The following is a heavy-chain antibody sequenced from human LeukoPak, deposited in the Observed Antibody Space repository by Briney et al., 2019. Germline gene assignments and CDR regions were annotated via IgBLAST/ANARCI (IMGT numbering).Heavy chain of an antibody. Sequence: SETLSLTCTVSGGSISSYYWSWIRQPPGKGLEYIGYIYYSGYTNYNPSLKSRVTISVDTSKNQFSLKLSSVTAADTAVYYCARETSQKGAHYMDVWGKGTTVSISS. CDR3: ARETSQKGAHYMDV. D-gene: IGHD3-16*01. CDR1: GGSISSYY. V-gene: IGHV4-59*01. J-gene: IGHJ6*03. CDR2: IYYSGYT.